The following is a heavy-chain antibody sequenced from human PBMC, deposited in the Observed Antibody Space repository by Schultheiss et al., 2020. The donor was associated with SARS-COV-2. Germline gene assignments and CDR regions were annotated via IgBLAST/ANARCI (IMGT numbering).Heavy chain of an antibody. V-gene: IGHV4-31*03. J-gene: IGHJ5*02. CDR1: GGSVTSASYY. CDR3: ALNPAAGTGGWFDP. Sequence: SQTLSLTCTVSGGSVTSASYYWSWFRQPPGKGLEWIGYIYYSWSTYYNPSLKSRVTISVDTSKNQFSLKLSSVTAADTAVYYCALNPAAGTGGWFDPWGQGTLVTVSS. D-gene: IGHD6-13*01. CDR2: IYYSWST.